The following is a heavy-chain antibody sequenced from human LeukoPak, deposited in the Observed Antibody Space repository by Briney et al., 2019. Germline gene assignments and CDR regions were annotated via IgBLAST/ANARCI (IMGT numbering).Heavy chain of an antibody. CDR1: GFTFSSYG. J-gene: IGHJ4*02. V-gene: IGHV3-33*01. CDR3: ARGDRFCSGGSCYPLDY. Sequence: GGSLRLSCAASGFTFSSYGMHWVRQAPGKGLEWVALIWYGGTNKYYADSVKGRFTISRDNSKNTMYLQMNSLRVEDTAVYFCARGDRFCSGGSCYPLDYWGQGTLVTVSS. D-gene: IGHD2-15*01. CDR2: IWYGGTNK.